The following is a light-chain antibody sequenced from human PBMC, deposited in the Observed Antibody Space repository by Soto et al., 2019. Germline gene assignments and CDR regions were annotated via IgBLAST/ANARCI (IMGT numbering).Light chain of an antibody. J-gene: IGKJ3*01. CDR1: QSVSSY. V-gene: IGKV3-11*01. CDR2: DAS. Sequence: DIVLTQSPATLSLSPGERATLSCRASQSVSSYLAWYQQKPGQAPRLLIYDASNRATGIPARFSGSGSGTDFSITISSLEPEDFAVYYGQERSNWPPRFTFGPGTKVDIK. CDR3: QERSNWPPRFT.